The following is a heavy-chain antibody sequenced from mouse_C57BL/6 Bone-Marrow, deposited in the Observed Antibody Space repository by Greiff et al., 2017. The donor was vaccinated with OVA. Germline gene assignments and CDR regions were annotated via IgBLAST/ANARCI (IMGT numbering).Heavy chain of an antibody. V-gene: IGHV5-17*01. CDR2: ISSGSSTI. Sequence: EVKLMASGGGLVKPGGSLKLSCAASGFTFSDYGLHWVRQAPEKGLEWVAYISSGSSTIYYADTVKGRFTISRDNAKNTLFLQMTSLRSEDTAMYYCARTGDWYFDVWGTGTTVTVSS. CDR3: ARTGDWYFDV. CDR1: GFTFSDYG. D-gene: IGHD4-1*01. J-gene: IGHJ1*03.